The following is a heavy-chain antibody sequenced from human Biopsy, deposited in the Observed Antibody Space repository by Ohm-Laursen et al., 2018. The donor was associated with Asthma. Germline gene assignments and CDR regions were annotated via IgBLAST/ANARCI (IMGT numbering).Heavy chain of an antibody. V-gene: IGHV3-7*03. CDR1: GFTFGAFW. CDR3: ARGDSSNWSHYYFDY. Sequence: SLRLSCSASGFTFGAFWMSWGRQTPGKGLEWVATITGDGSQKFYVDSVTGRFTISRDYSKNTLYLQMHSLRAEDTAVYYCARGDSSNWSHYYFDYWGQGTLVTVSS. D-gene: IGHD3-22*01. J-gene: IGHJ4*02. CDR2: ITGDGSQK.